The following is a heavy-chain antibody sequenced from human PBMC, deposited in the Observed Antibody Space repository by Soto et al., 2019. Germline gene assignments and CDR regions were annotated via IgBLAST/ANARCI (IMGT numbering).Heavy chain of an antibody. J-gene: IGHJ5*02. V-gene: IGHV1-8*01. CDR3: ARMSSAGTLNWFDP. D-gene: IGHD6-13*01. CDR1: GYTFVNFD. Sequence: ASVKVSCKSSGYTFVNFDISWVRQAAGQGLEWLGWMNPGSGQTGYASKFQGRVAMTRDASTGTSHLELSSLTSGDTAVYYCARMSSAGTLNWFDPWGQGTLVTVSS. CDR2: MNPGSGQT.